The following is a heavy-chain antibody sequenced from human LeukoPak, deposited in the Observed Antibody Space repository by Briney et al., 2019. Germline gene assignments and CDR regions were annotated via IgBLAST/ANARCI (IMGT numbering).Heavy chain of an antibody. CDR2: ISSNGGST. Sequence: LTGGSLRLSCAASGFTFSSYAMHWVRQAPGKGLEYVSAISSNGGSTYYANSVKGRFTISRDNSKNTLYLQMGSLRAEDMAVYYCASSYGFLWGAFDIWGQGTMVTVSS. J-gene: IGHJ3*02. CDR1: GFTFSSYA. D-gene: IGHD5-18*01. CDR3: ASSYGFLWGAFDI. V-gene: IGHV3-64*01.